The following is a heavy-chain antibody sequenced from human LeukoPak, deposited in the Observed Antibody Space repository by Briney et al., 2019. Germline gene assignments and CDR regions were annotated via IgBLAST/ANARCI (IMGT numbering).Heavy chain of an antibody. D-gene: IGHD6-19*01. V-gene: IGHV4-59*01. CDR1: GGSISSYY. Sequence: SETLSLTCTVSGGSISSYYWSWIRQPPGKGLEWIGYIYYSGSTNYNPSLRSRVTISVYTSKNQFSLKLSSVTAADTAVYYCARAAGGSGWYFDGTVGDGGAFDIWGQGTMVTVSS. CDR2: IYYSGST. CDR3: ARAAGGSGWYFDGTVGDGGAFDI. J-gene: IGHJ3*02.